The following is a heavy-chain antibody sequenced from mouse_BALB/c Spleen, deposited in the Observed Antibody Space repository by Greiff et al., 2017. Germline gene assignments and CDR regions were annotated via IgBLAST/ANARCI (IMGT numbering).Heavy chain of an antibody. D-gene: IGHD1-1*02. Sequence: EVNVVESGPSLVKPSQTLSLTCSVTGDSITSGYWNWIRKFPGNKLEYMGYISYSGSTYYNPSLKSRISITRDTSKNQYYLQLNSVTTEDTATYYCARRKGYGDYFDYWGQGTTLTVSS. CDR2: ISYSGST. J-gene: IGHJ2*01. CDR1: GDSITSGY. V-gene: IGHV3-8*02. CDR3: ARRKGYGDYFDY.